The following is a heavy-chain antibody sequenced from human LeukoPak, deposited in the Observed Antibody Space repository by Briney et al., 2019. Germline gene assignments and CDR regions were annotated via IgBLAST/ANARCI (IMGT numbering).Heavy chain of an antibody. CDR3: AKTYYDFWSGYYIDY. CDR2: ISGSGGST. D-gene: IGHD3-3*01. V-gene: IGHV3-23*01. CDR1: GFTFSSYA. Sequence: GGSLRLSCAASGFTFSSYAMSWVRQAPGKGLEWVSAISGSGGSTYYADSVKGRFTISRDNSKNTLCLQMNSLRAEDTAVYYCAKTYYDFWSGYYIDYWGQGTLVTVSS. J-gene: IGHJ4*02.